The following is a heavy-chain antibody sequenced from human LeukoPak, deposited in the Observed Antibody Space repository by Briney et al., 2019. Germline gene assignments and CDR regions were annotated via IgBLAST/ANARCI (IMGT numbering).Heavy chain of an antibody. CDR3: TRGAGWLIDY. J-gene: IGHJ4*02. Sequence: SETLSLTCTVSDDSISDYYRGWMRQPPGKGLEWIGYFHNSGTSTYNPSLKSRVTISADTSKNQFSLKLNSLTTADTAVYYCTRGAGWLIDYWGQGILVTVSS. V-gene: IGHV4-59*01. CDR2: FHNSGTS. CDR1: DDSISDYY. D-gene: IGHD3-16*01.